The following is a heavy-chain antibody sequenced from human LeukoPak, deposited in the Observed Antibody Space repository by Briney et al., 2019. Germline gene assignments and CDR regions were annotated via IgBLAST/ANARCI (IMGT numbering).Heavy chain of an antibody. CDR2: IIPILGTA. Sequence: SVTVSCKASGGTFSSYTISWVRQAPGQGLEWMGGIIPILGTANYAQKFQGRVTITADESTSTAYMELSSLRSEDTAVYYCARGRYSSSINSMDVWGQGTTVTVSS. V-gene: IGHV1-69*13. CDR1: GGTFSSYT. CDR3: ARGRYSSSINSMDV. D-gene: IGHD6-6*01. J-gene: IGHJ6*02.